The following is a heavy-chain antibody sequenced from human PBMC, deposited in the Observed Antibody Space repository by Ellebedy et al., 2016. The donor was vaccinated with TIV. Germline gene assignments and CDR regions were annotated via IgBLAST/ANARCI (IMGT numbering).Heavy chain of an antibody. CDR3: AKLPVAYNWNYADDD. V-gene: IGHV3-23*01. CDR2: IAGTGGTT. CDR1: GFIISRHW. D-gene: IGHD1-7*01. J-gene: IGHJ4*02. Sequence: GESLKISCAASGFIISRHWMTWVRQAPGKGLEWVSTIAGTGGTTYYRDSVKCRFTVSRDTSRNTLYLQMSSLKAEDTAVYYCAKLPVAYNWNYADDDWGQGTLVTVSS.